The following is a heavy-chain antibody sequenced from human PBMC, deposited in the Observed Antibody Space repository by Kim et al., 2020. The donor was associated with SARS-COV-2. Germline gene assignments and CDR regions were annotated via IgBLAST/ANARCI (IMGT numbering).Heavy chain of an antibody. CDR1: GFTFSSYA. CDR2: ISYDGSNK. Sequence: GGSLRLSCAASGFTFSSYAMHWVRQAPGKGLEWVAVISYDGSNKYYADSVKGRFTISRDNSKNTLYLQMNSLRAEDTAVYYCARDIPSIAVAIGFHAFD. J-gene: IGHJ3*02. V-gene: IGHV3-30-3*01. CDR3: ARDIPSIAVAIGFHAFD. D-gene: IGHD6-19*01.